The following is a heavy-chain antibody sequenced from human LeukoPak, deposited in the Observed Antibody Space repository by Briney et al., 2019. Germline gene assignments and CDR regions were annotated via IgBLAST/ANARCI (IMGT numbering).Heavy chain of an antibody. D-gene: IGHD5-24*01. V-gene: IGHV4-34*01. CDR3: VRPTIALLAFDI. CDR1: GGSFSDYY. J-gene: IGHJ3*02. Sequence: PSGTLSLTCAVYGGSFSDYYWSWIRQPPGKGLEWIGEINHSGSTNSNPSLKSRVTISIDTSKNQFSLKLSSVTAADTAVYYCVRPTIALLAFDIWGQGTMVTVSS. CDR2: INHSGST.